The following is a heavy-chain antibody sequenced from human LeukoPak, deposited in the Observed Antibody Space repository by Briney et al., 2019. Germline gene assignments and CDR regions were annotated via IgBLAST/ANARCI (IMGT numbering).Heavy chain of an antibody. V-gene: IGHV4-59*11. CDR2: IYYSGST. CDR1: GGSISSHY. Sequence: SETLSLTCTVSGGSISSHYWSWIRQPPGKGLEWIGYIYYSGSTNYNPSLKRRVTISVDTSKNQFSLKLSSVTAADTAVYYCARVGSSSWNYWYFDLWGRGTLVTVSS. D-gene: IGHD6-13*01. J-gene: IGHJ2*01. CDR3: ARVGSSSWNYWYFDL.